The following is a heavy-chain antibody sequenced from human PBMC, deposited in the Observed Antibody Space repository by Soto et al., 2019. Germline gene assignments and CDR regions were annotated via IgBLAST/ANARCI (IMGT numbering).Heavy chain of an antibody. CDR1: VFTFISSF. D-gene: IGHD6-19*01. CDR3: ARYYRGSGRYFFDY. Sequence: GSLRLSCVASVFTFISSFMGWIRQAPGKGLEWVANINQDGGVTYYVDSVEGRFTISRDNTKDSLYLQMNSLRGEGTAIYYCARYYRGSGRYFFDYWGQGTLVTVSS. CDR2: INQDGGVT. J-gene: IGHJ4*02. V-gene: IGHV3-7*03.